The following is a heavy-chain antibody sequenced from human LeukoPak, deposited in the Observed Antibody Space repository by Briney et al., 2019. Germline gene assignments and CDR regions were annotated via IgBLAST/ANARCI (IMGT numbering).Heavy chain of an antibody. CDR3: ARFTYYYDSKYFDY. J-gene: IGHJ4*02. V-gene: IGHV4-39*07. D-gene: IGHD3-22*01. Sequence: PSETLSLTCTVSSGSISGSIYYWAWIRQPPGKGLEWIGSIYYSGSTYYNPSLKSRVTISVDTSKNQFSLKLSSVTAADTAVYYCARFTYYYDSKYFDYWGQGTLVTVSS. CDR2: IYYSGST. CDR1: SGSISGSIYY.